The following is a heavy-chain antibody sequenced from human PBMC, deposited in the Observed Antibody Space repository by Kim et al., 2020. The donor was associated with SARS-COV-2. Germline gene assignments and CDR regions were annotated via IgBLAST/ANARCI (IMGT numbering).Heavy chain of an antibody. Sequence: GGSLRLSCAASGFTFSSYGMHWVRQAPGKGLEWVAVISYDGSNKYYADSVKGRFTISRDNSKNTLYLQMNSLRAEDTAVYYCAKEAAKANWFDPWGQGTLVTVSS. CDR1: GFTFSSYG. CDR2: ISYDGSNK. CDR3: AKEAAKANWFDP. V-gene: IGHV3-30*18. D-gene: IGHD6-25*01. J-gene: IGHJ5*02.